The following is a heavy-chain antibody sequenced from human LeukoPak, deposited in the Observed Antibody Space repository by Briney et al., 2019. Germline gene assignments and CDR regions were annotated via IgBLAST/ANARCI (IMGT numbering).Heavy chain of an antibody. V-gene: IGHV3-33*01. J-gene: IGHJ6*02. D-gene: IGHD1-26*01. Sequence: GRSLRLSCAASGFTFSSYGMHWVRQAPGKGLEWVAVIWYDGSNKYYADSVKGRFTISRDNSKNTLYLQMNSLRAEDTAVYYCARYTGTYGYYGMDVWGQGTTVTVSS. CDR1: GFTFSSYG. CDR2: IWYDGSNK. CDR3: ARYTGTYGYYGMDV.